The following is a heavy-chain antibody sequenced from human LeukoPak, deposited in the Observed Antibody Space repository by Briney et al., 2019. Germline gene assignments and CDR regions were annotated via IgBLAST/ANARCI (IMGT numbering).Heavy chain of an antibody. D-gene: IGHD6-19*01. CDR3: ARESSSGWYLYFDY. V-gene: IGHV4-59*01. Sequence: SETLSLTCTASGGSISSYYWSWIRQPPGKGLEWIGYIYYSGNTKYNPSLKSRVTISVDTSKNQFSLKLSSVTAADTAVYYCARESSSGWYLYFDYWGQGTLVTVSP. J-gene: IGHJ4*02. CDR1: GGSISSYY. CDR2: IYYSGNT.